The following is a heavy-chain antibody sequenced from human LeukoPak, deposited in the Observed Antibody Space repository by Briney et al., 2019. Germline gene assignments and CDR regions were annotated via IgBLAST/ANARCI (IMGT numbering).Heavy chain of an antibody. CDR1: GGTFSSYA. D-gene: IGHD1-7*01. J-gene: IGHJ6*03. V-gene: IGHV1-69*13. Sequence: SVKVSCKASGGTFSSYAISWVRQAPGQGLEWMGGIIPIFGTANYAQKFQGRVTITADESTSTAYMELSSLRSEDTAVYYCARGSREWWNSSYYYYYYYMDVWGKGTTVTVSS. CDR3: ARGSREWWNSSYYYYYYYMDV. CDR2: IIPIFGTA.